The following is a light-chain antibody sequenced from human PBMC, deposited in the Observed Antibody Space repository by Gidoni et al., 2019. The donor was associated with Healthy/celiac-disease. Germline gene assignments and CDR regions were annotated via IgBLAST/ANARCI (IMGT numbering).Light chain of an antibody. CDR2: WAS. Sequence: DIVMTQSPDSLAVSLGESATINCKSSQSVLYSSNNKNYLAWYQQKPGQPPKLLIYWASTRESGVPDRFSGSGSGTDFTLTISSLQAEDVAVYYCQQYYSTSNTFGQGTKLEIK. V-gene: IGKV4-1*01. CDR1: QSVLYSSNNKNY. J-gene: IGKJ2*01. CDR3: QQYYSTSNT.